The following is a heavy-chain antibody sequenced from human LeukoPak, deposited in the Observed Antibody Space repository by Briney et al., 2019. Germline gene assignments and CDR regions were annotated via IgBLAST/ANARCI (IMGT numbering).Heavy chain of an antibody. Sequence: GGTLRLSCAASGFTFSTYEMNWVRQAPGKGLEWVSYISRTGSTIYYADSVKGRFTISRDNAKNSLYLKMNSLRAEDTAVYYCARIGDNYGAASDYWGQGTLVTVSS. CDR3: ARIGDNYGAASDY. J-gene: IGHJ4*02. CDR1: GFTFSTYE. CDR2: ISRTGSTI. D-gene: IGHD5-24*01. V-gene: IGHV3-48*03.